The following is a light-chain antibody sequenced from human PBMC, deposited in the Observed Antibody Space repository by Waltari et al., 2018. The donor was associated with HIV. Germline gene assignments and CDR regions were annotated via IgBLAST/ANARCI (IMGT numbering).Light chain of an antibody. CDR1: SSNIGAGYD. J-gene: IGLJ3*02. Sequence: QSVLTQPPSVSGAPGQRVTISCAGSSSNIGAGYDVHWYQQLPGTAPKLLIHPNSNRPAGVPDRFSGSKSGTFASLAITGLQAEDEADYYCQAYDSSLSSSVFGGGTKLTVL. V-gene: IGLV1-40*01. CDR3: QAYDSSLSSSV. CDR2: PNS.